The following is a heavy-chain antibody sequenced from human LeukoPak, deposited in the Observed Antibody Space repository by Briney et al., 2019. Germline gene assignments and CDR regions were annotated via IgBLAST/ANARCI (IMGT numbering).Heavy chain of an antibody. V-gene: IGHV1-69*06. CDR2: IIPIFGTA. Sequence: SVKVSCKASGYTFTGYYMHWVRQAPGQGLEWMGGIIPIFGTANYAQKFQGRVTITADKSTSTAYMELSSLRSEDTAVYYCARGPYYYYYMDVWGKGTTVTVSS. J-gene: IGHJ6*03. CDR1: GYTFTGYY. CDR3: ARGPYYYYYMDV.